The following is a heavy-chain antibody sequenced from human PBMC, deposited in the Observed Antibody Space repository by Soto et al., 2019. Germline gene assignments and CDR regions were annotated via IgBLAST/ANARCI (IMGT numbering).Heavy chain of an antibody. CDR2: IKQDGSEK. CDR3: ARDEESGSGLPTGEYFQH. J-gene: IGHJ1*01. D-gene: IGHD3-10*01. CDR1: GFTFSSYW. V-gene: IGHV3-7*01. Sequence: GESLKISCAASGFTFSSYWMSWVRQAPGKGLEWVANIKQDGSEKYYVDSVKGRFTISRDNAKNSLYLQMNSLRAEDTAVYYCARDEESGSGLPTGEYFQHWGQGTLVTVSS.